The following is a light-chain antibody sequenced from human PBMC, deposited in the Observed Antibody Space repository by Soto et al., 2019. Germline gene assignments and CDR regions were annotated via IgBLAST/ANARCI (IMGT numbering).Light chain of an antibody. CDR3: QQRIT. CDR2: GAS. J-gene: IGKJ5*01. V-gene: IGKV3-11*01. CDR1: QSVSSL. Sequence: EIVLTQSPATLSVSPGEKATLSCRASQSVSSLLAWYQQKPGQAPRLLIYGASTRATGIPARFTGSGSGTDFTLTISSLEPEDFAVYYCQQRITFGQGTRLEIK.